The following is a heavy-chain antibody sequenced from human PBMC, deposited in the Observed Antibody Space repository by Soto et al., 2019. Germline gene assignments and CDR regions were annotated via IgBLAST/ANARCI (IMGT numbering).Heavy chain of an antibody. D-gene: IGHD6-13*01. V-gene: IGHV1-46*01. CDR1: GYTFTSYY. Sequence: ASVKVSCKASGYTFTSYYMHWVRQAPGQGLEWMGIINPSGGSTSYAQKFQGRVTMTRDTSTSTVYMELSSLRSEDTAVYYCATSRWYSSSWRGEYYFDYWGQGTLVTVSS. J-gene: IGHJ4*02. CDR3: ATSRWYSSSWRGEYYFDY. CDR2: INPSGGST.